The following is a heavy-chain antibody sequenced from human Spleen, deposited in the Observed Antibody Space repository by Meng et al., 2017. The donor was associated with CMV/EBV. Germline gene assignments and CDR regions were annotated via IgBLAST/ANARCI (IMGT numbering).Heavy chain of an antibody. Sequence: GGSLRLSCAASGFTFNSSAMHWVRQAPGKGLEWVAVISYDGSNKYYADSVKGRFTISRDNSKNTLYLQMNSLRAEDTAVYYCARGSSSYDYYGMDVWGQGTTVTVSS. CDR2: ISYDGSNK. D-gene: IGHD6-13*01. V-gene: IGHV3-30-3*01. CDR1: GFTFNSSA. CDR3: ARGSSSYDYYGMDV. J-gene: IGHJ6*02.